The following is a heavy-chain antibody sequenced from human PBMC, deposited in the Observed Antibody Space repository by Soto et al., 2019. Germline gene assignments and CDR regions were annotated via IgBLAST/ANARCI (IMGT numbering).Heavy chain of an antibody. D-gene: IGHD6-13*01. J-gene: IGHJ5*02. V-gene: IGHV1-69*13. Sequence: AASVKVSCKASGGTFSSYAISWVRQAPGQGLEWMGGIIPIFGTANYAQKFQGRVTITADESTSTAYMELSSLGSEDTAVYYCARDEDSSSWYMNWFDPWGQGTLVTVSS. CDR3: ARDEDSSSWYMNWFDP. CDR2: IIPIFGTA. CDR1: GGTFSSYA.